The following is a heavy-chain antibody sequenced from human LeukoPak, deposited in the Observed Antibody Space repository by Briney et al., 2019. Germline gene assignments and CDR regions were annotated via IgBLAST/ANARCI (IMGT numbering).Heavy chain of an antibody. V-gene: IGHV4-59*01. J-gene: IGHJ4*02. CDR3: ARASRFTIFGVPSGTYFDY. CDR1: GDSISSYY. D-gene: IGHD3-3*01. CDR2: VYYSGST. Sequence: PSETLSLTCTVSGDSISSYYWAWIRQPPGKGLEWIGYVYYSGSTNYNPSLKSRVTISVDTSKNQFSLKLSSVTAADTAVYYCARASRFTIFGVPSGTYFDYWGQGTLVTVSS.